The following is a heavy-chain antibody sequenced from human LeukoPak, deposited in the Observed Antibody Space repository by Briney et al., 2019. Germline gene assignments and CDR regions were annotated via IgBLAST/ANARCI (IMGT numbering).Heavy chain of an antibody. J-gene: IGHJ4*02. V-gene: IGHV3-48*03. D-gene: IGHD3-10*01. CDR3: ARDHMSF. Sequence: GGFLRLSWEVTGFTFGAYEINWVRQAPGKGLEWVSLISHIGSAINYADSVKGRFVISRDNAKNSLFLQMSSLRVEDTATYYCARDHMSFWGRGTLVTVSS. CDR2: ISHIGSAI. CDR1: GFTFGAYE.